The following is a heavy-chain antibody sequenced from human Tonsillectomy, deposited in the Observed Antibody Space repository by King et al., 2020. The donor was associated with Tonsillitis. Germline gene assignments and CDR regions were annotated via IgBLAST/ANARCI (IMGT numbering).Heavy chain of an antibody. CDR1: GFTFSSYV. V-gene: IGHV3-23*04. D-gene: IGHD3-22*01. J-gene: IGHJ3*02. CDR3: AKDHYFDSSGYYWGNTFDI. CDR2: VSGSGDST. Sequence: VQLVESGGGLVQPGGSLRLSCAASGFTFSSYVMNWGRQAPGKGLEWVSGVSGSGDSTYYADSVEGRFTISRDNSRNTLYLQMNSLRAEDTAVYYCAKDHYFDSSGYYWGNTFDIWGQGTMVTVSS.